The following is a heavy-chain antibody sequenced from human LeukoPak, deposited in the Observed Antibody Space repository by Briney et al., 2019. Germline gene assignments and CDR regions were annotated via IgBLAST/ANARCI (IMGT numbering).Heavy chain of an antibody. D-gene: IGHD3-16*01. CDR1: GGSISGHY. J-gene: IGHJ4*02. CDR3: ARHGGPVSIFDY. CDR2: IYFSGST. V-gene: IGHV4-59*08. Sequence: SEVLSLSRTVPGGSISGHYWSWSPPPPGKGVGWVGYIYFSGSTSYDPSLESRVTISVDTSKNQFSLRLSSVTAADTALYYCARHGGPVSIFDYWGQGTLVTVSS.